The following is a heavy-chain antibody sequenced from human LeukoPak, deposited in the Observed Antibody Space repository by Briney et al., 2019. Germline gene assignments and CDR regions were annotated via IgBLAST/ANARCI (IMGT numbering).Heavy chain of an antibody. J-gene: IGHJ4*02. CDR3: ARRIIAAAGPDY. V-gene: IGHV3-21*01. D-gene: IGHD6-13*01. CDR2: ISSSSSYI. Sequence: VSSISSSSSYIYYADSVKGRFTISRDNAKNPLYLQMNSLRAEDTAVNYCARRIIAAAGPDYWGQGTLVTVSS.